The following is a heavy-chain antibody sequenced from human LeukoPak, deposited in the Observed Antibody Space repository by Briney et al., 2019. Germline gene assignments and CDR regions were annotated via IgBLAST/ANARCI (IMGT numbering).Heavy chain of an antibody. CDR1: GYTFTSYD. CDR2: MNPNSGNT. CDR3: ARPENATANGFDP. V-gene: IGHV1-8*01. J-gene: IGHJ5*02. Sequence: RASVKVSCKASGYTFTSYDINWVRQATGQGLEWMGWMNPNSGNTGYAQKFQGGVTMTRNTSISTAYMELSSLRSEDTAVYYCARPENATANGFDPWGQGTLVTVSS. D-gene: IGHD2-8*01.